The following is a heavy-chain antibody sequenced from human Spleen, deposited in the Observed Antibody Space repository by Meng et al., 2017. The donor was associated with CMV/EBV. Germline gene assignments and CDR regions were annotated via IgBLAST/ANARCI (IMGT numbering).Heavy chain of an antibody. D-gene: IGHD5-18*01. CDR2: IHYSGNT. J-gene: IGHJ4*02. V-gene: IGHV4-39*07. CDR3: ARVREQQLWLVGYYFDY. Sequence: SISSSSYYWGWIRQPPGKGLEWIGSIHYSGNTYYNSPLRSRVTISIDTSKNQFSVKMSSVTAADTAVYYCARVREQQLWLVGYYFDYWGQGNLVTVSS. CDR1: SISSSSYY.